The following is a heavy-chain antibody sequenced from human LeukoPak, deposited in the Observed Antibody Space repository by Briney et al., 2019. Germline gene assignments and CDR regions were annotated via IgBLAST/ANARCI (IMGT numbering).Heavy chain of an antibody. J-gene: IGHJ4*02. Sequence: GGSLRLSCAASGFTFSSYWMSWVRQAPGKGLEWVANIKQDGSEKYYVDSVKGRFTISRDNAKNSLYLQMNSLRAEDTVVYYCARDGVGYYFDYWGQGTLVTVSS. D-gene: IGHD3-16*01. CDR1: GFTFSSYW. CDR3: ARDGVGYYFDY. V-gene: IGHV3-7*01. CDR2: IKQDGSEK.